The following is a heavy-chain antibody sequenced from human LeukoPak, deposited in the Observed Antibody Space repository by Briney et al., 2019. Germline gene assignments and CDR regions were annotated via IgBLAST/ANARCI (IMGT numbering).Heavy chain of an antibody. J-gene: IGHJ3*01. Sequence: GESLKISCKASGYSFTNYWIGWVRQVPGQGLEWKGIIYPGDSDTRYSPSFQGQVTISADKSITTASLQWSSLKASDSAIYYCARSPVPATIVARAFDVWGPGTMVTVSS. CDR3: ARSPVPATIVARAFDV. CDR1: GYSFTNYW. CDR2: IYPGDSDT. V-gene: IGHV5-51*01. D-gene: IGHD2-2*02.